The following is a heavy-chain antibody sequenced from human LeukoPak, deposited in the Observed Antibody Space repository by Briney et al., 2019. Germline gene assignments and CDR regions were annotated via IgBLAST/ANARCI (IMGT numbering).Heavy chain of an antibody. CDR1: GFTFSSYG. V-gene: IGHV3-30*03. J-gene: IGHJ5*02. Sequence: PGGSLRLSCAASGFTFSSYGMHWVRQAPGKGLEWVAVISYDGSNKYYADSVKGRFTISRENSNNTLYLQMNSLRAEVTAVYYCARDNGGYNWFDPWGQGTLVTVSS. D-gene: IGHD2-8*01. CDR3: ARDNGGYNWFDP. CDR2: ISYDGSNK.